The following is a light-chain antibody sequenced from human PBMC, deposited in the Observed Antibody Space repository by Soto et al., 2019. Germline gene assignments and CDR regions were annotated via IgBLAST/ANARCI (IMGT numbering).Light chain of an antibody. CDR3: QQYNSYPWT. CDR2: DAS. J-gene: IGKJ1*01. V-gene: IGKV1-5*01. CDR1: QSISRW. Sequence: DIQMTQSPSTLSASVGDRCTITCRASQSISRWLDWYQQKPGKAPKLLXYDASSLESGVPSRFSGSGSGTEFTLTISSLQPDDVATYYCQQYNSYPWTCGQGTKVDIK.